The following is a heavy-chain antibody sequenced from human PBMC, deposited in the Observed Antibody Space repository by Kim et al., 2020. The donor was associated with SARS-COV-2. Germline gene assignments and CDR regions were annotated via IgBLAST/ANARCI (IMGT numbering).Heavy chain of an antibody. CDR3: AKDSDELLLGGMDV. J-gene: IGHJ6*02. D-gene: IGHD2-15*01. CDR2: ISGDGGST. Sequence: GGSLRLSCAASGFTFDDYAMHWVRQAPGKGLEWVSLISGDGGSTYYADSVKGRFTISRDNSKNSLYLQMNSLRTEDTALYYCAKDSDELLLGGMDVWGQGTTVTVSS. V-gene: IGHV3-43*02. CDR1: GFTFDDYA.